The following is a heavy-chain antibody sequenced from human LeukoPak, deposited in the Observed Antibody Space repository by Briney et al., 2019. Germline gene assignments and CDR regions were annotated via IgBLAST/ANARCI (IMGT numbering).Heavy chain of an antibody. J-gene: IGHJ4*02. D-gene: IGHD3-22*01. CDR1: GFNYSAYN. CDR2: ITSSSAYI. CDR3: ARLYDSVGYYYPFDY. V-gene: IGHV3-21*01. Sequence: GGSLRLSCAASGFNYSAYNMNWVRQAPGKGLEWVASITSSSAYIYYGDSVKGRVRISRDNAKNSLYLQMTALIAEDTAVYYCARLYDSVGYYYPFDYWGQGTLVTVSS.